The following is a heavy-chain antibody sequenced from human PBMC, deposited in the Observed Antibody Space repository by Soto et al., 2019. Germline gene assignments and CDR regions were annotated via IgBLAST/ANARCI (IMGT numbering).Heavy chain of an antibody. J-gene: IGHJ5*02. V-gene: IGHV1-69*01. D-gene: IGHD1-26*01. CDR1: GDAKSIYA. Sequence: SVRGYCTSAGDAKSIYASSWVRQALGQGLEWMGGIIPIFGTANYAQKFQGRVTITADESTSTAYMELSSLRSEDTAVYYCARDRSGSYNNWFDPWGQGTLVTGSS. CDR3: ARDRSGSYNNWFDP. CDR2: IIPIFGTA.